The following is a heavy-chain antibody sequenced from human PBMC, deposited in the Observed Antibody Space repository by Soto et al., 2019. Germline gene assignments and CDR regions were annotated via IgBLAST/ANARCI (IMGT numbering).Heavy chain of an antibody. CDR1: GFTFSSYE. Sequence: PGGSLRLSCAASGFTFSSYEMNWVRQAPGKGLEWVSYISSSGSTIYYADSVKGRFTISRDNAKNPLYLQMNSLRAEDTAVYYFARGSVGDIVVVPAAISDAFDIWGQGTMVTVSS. CDR3: ARGSVGDIVVVPAAISDAFDI. V-gene: IGHV3-48*03. CDR2: ISSSGSTI. D-gene: IGHD2-2*02. J-gene: IGHJ3*02.